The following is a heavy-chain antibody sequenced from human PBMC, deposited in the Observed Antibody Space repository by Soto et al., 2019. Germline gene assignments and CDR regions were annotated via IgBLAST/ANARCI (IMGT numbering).Heavy chain of an antibody. J-gene: IGHJ3*02. Sequence: QVQRVQSGAEVKKPGSSVKVSCKASGGTFSSYTISWVRQAPGQGLEWMGRIIPILGIANYAQKFQGRVTITADKSTSTAYMELSSLRSEDTAVYYCARGGRYCSSTSCYDAFDIWGQGTMVTVSS. V-gene: IGHV1-69*02. CDR1: GGTFSSYT. CDR3: ARGGRYCSSTSCYDAFDI. D-gene: IGHD2-2*01. CDR2: IIPILGIA.